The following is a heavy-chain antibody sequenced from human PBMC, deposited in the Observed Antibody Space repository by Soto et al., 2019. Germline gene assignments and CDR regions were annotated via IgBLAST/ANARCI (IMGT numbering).Heavy chain of an antibody. Sequence: TLSLTCTVSGVSITPYYWTWIRHPPGKGLEWIGYIYYSGSTNYNPSLKSRVTISVDTSENQFSLKLSSVTAADTAVYYCARTYYYGSGSYYNRYYYYGMDVWGQGTTVTVSS. CDR1: GVSITPYY. CDR3: ARTYYYGSGSYYNRYYYYGMDV. CDR2: IYYSGST. D-gene: IGHD3-10*01. V-gene: IGHV4-59*01. J-gene: IGHJ6*02.